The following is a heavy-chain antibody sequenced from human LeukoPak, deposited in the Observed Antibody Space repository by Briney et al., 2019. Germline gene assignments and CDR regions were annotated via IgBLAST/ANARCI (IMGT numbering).Heavy chain of an antibody. J-gene: IGHJ2*01. CDR1: GYSFASYW. D-gene: IGHD6-19*01. CDR3: ARRPYSSGWYLDWYFDL. Sequence: GESLKISCKGSGYSFASYWIGWVRQMPGKGLEWMGIIYPGDSDTRYSPSFQGQVTISADKSISTAYLQWSSLKALDTAMYYCARRPYSSGWYLDWYFDLWGRGTLVTVSS. CDR2: IYPGDSDT. V-gene: IGHV5-51*01.